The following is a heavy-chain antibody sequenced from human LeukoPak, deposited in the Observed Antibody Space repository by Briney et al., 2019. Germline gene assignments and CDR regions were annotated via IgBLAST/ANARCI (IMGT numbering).Heavy chain of an antibody. Sequence: GSLTLSCAASGFTFSSYWMSWVRQAPGKGLEWVANIKEDGSEKYYVDSVKGRFTISRDNAKNSLYLQMNSLRAEDTAMYYCARDYGGNSVYWGQGTPVTVSS. J-gene: IGHJ4*02. CDR2: IKEDGSEK. D-gene: IGHD4-23*01. CDR3: ARDYGGNSVY. CDR1: GFTFSSYW. V-gene: IGHV3-7*01.